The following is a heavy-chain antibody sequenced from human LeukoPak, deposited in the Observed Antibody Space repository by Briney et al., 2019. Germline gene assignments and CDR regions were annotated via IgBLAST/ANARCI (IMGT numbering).Heavy chain of an antibody. CDR3: ARVRSPNWFDP. CDR1: GGSISSGGYY. V-gene: IGHV4-31*03. CDR2: IYYSGST. Sequence: KTSETLSLTCTVPGGSISSGGYYWSWIRQHPGKGLEWIGYIYYSGSTYYNPSLKSRVTISVDTSKNQFSLKLSSVTAADTAVYYCARVRSPNWFDPWGQGTLVTVSS. J-gene: IGHJ5*02.